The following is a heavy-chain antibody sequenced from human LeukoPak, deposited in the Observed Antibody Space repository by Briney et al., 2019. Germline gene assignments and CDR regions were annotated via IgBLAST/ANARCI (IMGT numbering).Heavy chain of an antibody. J-gene: IGHJ5*02. CDR3: VRGCYGRFDP. V-gene: IGHV3-7*01. Sequence: GGSLRLSCAASGFTFSSYWMSWVRQAPGKGLEWVANIKQDGSEKYYVDSVKGRFTISRDNAKNFVYLQMTSLRVDDTSIYYCVRGCYGRFDPWGHGTLVTVSS. D-gene: IGHD2-2*01. CDR1: GFTFSSYW. CDR2: IKQDGSEK.